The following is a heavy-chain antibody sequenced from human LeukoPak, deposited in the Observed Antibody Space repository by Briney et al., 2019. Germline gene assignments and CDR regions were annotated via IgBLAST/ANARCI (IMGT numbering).Heavy chain of an antibody. CDR2: INPSGGYP. J-gene: IGHJ6*02. V-gene: IGHV1-46*01. D-gene: IGHD3-3*02. CDR1: GYTFTSFY. CDR3: ARDIRVYYYYYAMDV. Sequence: ASVKVSCKASGYTFTSFYMHWVRQAPGQGLEWMGIINPSGGYPTYAQRFQGRLTMTSDTSTGTVHMELSSLRSEDTAVYYCARDIRVYYYYYAMDVWGQGTTVTVSS.